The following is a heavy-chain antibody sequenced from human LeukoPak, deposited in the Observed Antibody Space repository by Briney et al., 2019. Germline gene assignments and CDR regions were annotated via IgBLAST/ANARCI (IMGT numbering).Heavy chain of an antibody. CDR2: ISYDGNNK. CDR1: GFAFSSYA. CDR3: ARAGGIVVVPAAIRGAYLDY. V-gene: IGHV3-30*14. Sequence: PGRSLRLSCAASGFAFSSYAMPWVRQAPGKGLEWVAVISYDGNNKYSADSVKGRFTISRDNSKNTLYLQMNSLRAEDTAVYYCARAGGIVVVPAAIRGAYLDYWGQGTLVTVSS. D-gene: IGHD2-2*01. J-gene: IGHJ4*02.